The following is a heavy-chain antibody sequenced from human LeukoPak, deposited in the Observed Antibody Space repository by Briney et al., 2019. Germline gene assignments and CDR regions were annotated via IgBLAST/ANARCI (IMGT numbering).Heavy chain of an antibody. V-gene: IGHV1-18*01. CDR3: ARVDCSGDECYSEDH. J-gene: IGHJ4*02. Sequence: VASVKVSCKTSGFTFIIYGINWVRQAPGQGPEWMGWISVHDGKTKYAQKFHDRVSLTTDTSTRTAYMELRRLRSDDTAVYYCARVDCSGDECYSEDHWGQGTLVTVSS. CDR1: GFTFIIYG. D-gene: IGHD2-15*01. CDR2: ISVHDGKT.